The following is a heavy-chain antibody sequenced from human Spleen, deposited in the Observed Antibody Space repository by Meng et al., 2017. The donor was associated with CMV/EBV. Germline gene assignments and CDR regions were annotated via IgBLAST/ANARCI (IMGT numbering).Heavy chain of an antibody. J-gene: IGHJ4*02. CDR3: ARDWVYGSGSPDYFDY. D-gene: IGHD3-10*01. Sequence: GGSLRLSCAASGFTFSDYYMSWIRQAPGKGLEWVSYISYNGNTIFYRDSLKGRFTVSRDNAKNSLYLEMDSLRPEDTAVYYCARDWVYGSGSPDYFDYWGQGTLVTVSS. V-gene: IGHV3-11*04. CDR2: ISYNGNTI. CDR1: GFTFSDYY.